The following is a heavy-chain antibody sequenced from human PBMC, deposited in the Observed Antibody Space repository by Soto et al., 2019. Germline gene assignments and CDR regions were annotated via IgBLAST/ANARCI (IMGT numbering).Heavy chain of an antibody. Sequence: EVQLVESGGGLVQPGGSLRLSCAASGFTVSSNYMSRVRQAPGKGLEWVSVIYSGGSTYYADSVKGRFTISRDNAKNTIHIQMNSMSAEDTAVYYCASPKSHSSSGWYYYYGMDVWGQGTTVTVSS. CDR2: IYSGGST. D-gene: IGHD6-19*01. J-gene: IGHJ6*02. CDR3: ASPKSHSSSGWYYYYGMDV. V-gene: IGHV3-66*01. CDR1: GFTVSSNY.